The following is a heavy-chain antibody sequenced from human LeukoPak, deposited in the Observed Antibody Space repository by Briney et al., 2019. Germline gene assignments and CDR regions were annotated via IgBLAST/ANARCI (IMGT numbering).Heavy chain of an antibody. V-gene: IGHV3-21*01. J-gene: IGHJ4*02. CDR2: ISSTSAYI. CDR3: AREGLGYSSTPDY. D-gene: IGHD2-21*01. CDR1: GFTFGTYS. Sequence: GGSLRLSCAASGFTFGTYSMNWVRQAPGKGLEWVSSISSTSAYIYYADSVKGRFTISRDNAKNSLYLQMNSLRAEDTAVYYCAREGLGYSSTPDYWGQGTLVTVSS.